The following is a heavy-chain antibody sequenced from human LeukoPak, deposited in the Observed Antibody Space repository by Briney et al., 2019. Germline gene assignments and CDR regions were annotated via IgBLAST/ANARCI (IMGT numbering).Heavy chain of an antibody. CDR2: IYYSGST. D-gene: IGHD3-16*01. CDR3: ARVQNTLRLGEKGYFDY. CDR1: GGSISSGDYY. V-gene: IGHV4-30-4*01. J-gene: IGHJ4*02. Sequence: SETLSLTCTVSGGSISSGDYYGSWIRQPPGKGLEWIGYIYYSGSTYYNPSLKSRVTISVDTSKNQFSLKLSSVTAADTAVYYCARVQNTLRLGEKGYFDYWGQGTLVTVSS.